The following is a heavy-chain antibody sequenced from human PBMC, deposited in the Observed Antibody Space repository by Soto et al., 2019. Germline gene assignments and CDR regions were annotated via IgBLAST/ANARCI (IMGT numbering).Heavy chain of an antibody. CDR2: IDPSDSYT. D-gene: IGHD1-26*01. J-gene: IGHJ6*02. CDR3: ERRSKSGSYTGYYYYGMDV. CDR1: GYSFTSYW. Sequence: GESLKISCKGSGYSFTSYWISWVRQMPGKGLEWMGRIDPSDSYTNYSPSFQGHVTISADKSISTAYLQWSSLKASDTAMYYCERRSKSGSYTGYYYYGMDVWGQGTTVTVSS. V-gene: IGHV5-10-1*01.